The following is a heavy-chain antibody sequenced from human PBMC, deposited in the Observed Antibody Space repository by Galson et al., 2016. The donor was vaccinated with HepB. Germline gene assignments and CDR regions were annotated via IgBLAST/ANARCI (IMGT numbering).Heavy chain of an antibody. D-gene: IGHD3-9*01. CDR1: GGSISSSSKY. CDR3: AIHYDILTGWFDP. V-gene: IGHV4-39*01. Sequence: SETLSLTRTVSGGSISSSSKYWGWIRQPPGKGLEWIGNIYYSGSTYYNPSLKSRVTISVDTSKNQFSLKLSSVTAADTAVYYCAIHYDILTGWFDPWGQGTLVTVSS. CDR2: IYYSGST. J-gene: IGHJ5*02.